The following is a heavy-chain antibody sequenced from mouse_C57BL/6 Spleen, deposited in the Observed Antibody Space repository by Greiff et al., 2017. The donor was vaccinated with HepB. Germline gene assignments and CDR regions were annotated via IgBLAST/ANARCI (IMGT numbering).Heavy chain of an antibody. Sequence: QVQLQQPGAELVRPGSSVKLSCKASGYTFTSYWMDWVKQRPGQGLEWIGNIYPPDSETHYNPKFKDKATVTVDKSSSTAYMQISSLTSEDAAVYCSGRGGRRNSSTLLDDWGQGTSLTVSS. J-gene: IGHJ2*03. CDR3: GRGGRRNSSTLLDD. D-gene: IGHD3-1*01. CDR2: IYPPDSET. CDR1: GYTFTSYW. V-gene: IGHV1-61*01.